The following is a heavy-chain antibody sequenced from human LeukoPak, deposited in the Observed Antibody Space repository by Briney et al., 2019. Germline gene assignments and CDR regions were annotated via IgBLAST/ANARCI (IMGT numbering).Heavy chain of an antibody. D-gene: IGHD1-1*01. CDR1: GASISSSTYY. J-gene: IGHJ4*02. V-gene: IGHV4-39*01. CDR3: ARQWKY. Sequence: SETLSLTCTVSGASISSSTYYRGWIRQPPGKGLEWIGSIYYSGNTYYNPSLQSRVTISVDTSKNQFSLKLTSVTAADTAVYYCARQWKYWGQGTLVTVSS. CDR2: IYYSGNT.